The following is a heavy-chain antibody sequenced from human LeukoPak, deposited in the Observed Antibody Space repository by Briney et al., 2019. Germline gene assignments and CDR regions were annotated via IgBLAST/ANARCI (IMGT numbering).Heavy chain of an antibody. CDR3: AKNRRGIAPPGNYYYFMDV. V-gene: IGHV4-34*01. CDR2: INHSGST. CDR1: GGSFSGYY. Sequence: SETLSLTCAVYGGSFSGYYWSWIRQPPGKGLEWIGEINHSGSTNYNPSLKSRVSISLDTSKNQFSLNLRSVTAADTAVYYCAKNRRGIAPPGNYYYFMDVWGKGTTVTISS. J-gene: IGHJ6*03. D-gene: IGHD6-13*01.